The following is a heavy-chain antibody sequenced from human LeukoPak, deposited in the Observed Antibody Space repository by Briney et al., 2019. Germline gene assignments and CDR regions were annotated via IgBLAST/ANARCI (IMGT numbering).Heavy chain of an antibody. CDR2: IKQDGSEK. Sequence: PGGSLRLSCAASGFTFSSYWMSWVRQAPGKWLEWVANIKQDGSEKYYVDSVKGRFTISRDNAKNSLYLQMNSLRAEDTAVYYCARDLSQWLVHTAFDIWGQGTMVTVSS. J-gene: IGHJ3*02. CDR3: ARDLSQWLVHTAFDI. CDR1: GFTFSSYW. D-gene: IGHD6-19*01. V-gene: IGHV3-7*01.